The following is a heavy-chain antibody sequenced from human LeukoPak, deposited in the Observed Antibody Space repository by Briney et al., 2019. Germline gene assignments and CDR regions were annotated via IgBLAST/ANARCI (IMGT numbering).Heavy chain of an antibody. CDR1: GGSISSSSYY. CDR2: IYYSGST. Sequence: SETLSLTCTVSGGSISSSSYYWGWIRQPPGKGLEWIGSIYYSGSTYDNPSRKSRCTISGDTSKNQFSLKLSSVTAADTAVYYCASGSYYYDSSGYYYWGQGTLVTVSS. D-gene: IGHD3-22*01. CDR3: ASGSYYYDSSGYYY. V-gene: IGHV4-39*07. J-gene: IGHJ4*02.